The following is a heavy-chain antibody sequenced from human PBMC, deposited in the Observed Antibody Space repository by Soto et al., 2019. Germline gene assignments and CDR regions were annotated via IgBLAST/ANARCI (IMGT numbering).Heavy chain of an antibody. J-gene: IGHJ4*02. CDR3: ARVGLRITIFGVVPYYFDY. V-gene: IGHV4-34*01. Sequence: SETLSLTCAVYGGSFSGYYWSWIRRPPGKGLEWIGEINHSGSTNYNPSLKSRVTISVDTSKNQFSLKLSSVTAADTAVYYCARVGLRITIFGVVPYYFDYWGQGTLVTVSS. CDR2: INHSGST. CDR1: GGSFSGYY. D-gene: IGHD3-3*01.